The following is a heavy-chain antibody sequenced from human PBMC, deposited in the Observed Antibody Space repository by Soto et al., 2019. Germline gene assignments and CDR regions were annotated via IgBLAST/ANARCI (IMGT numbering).Heavy chain of an antibody. V-gene: IGHV4-59*08. D-gene: IGHD2-21*01. J-gene: IGHJ3*02. CDR3: AGLSVDSFAFDI. CDR2: IYYSGST. Sequence: SETPFPPCPGSGGPLSRYYWSLIRQPPGKGLEWIEYIYYSGSTNYNPSLKSRVTISVDTSKNQFSLKLRSVTAADTAVYYCAGLSVDSFAFDIWGQGTMVTVSS. CDR1: GGPLSRYY.